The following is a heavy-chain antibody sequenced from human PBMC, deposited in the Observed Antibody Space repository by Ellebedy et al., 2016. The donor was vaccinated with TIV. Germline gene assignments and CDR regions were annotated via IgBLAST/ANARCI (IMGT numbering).Heavy chain of an antibody. D-gene: IGHD2-2*01. V-gene: IGHV4-34*01. CDR1: GGSFSGYY. J-gene: IGHJ5*02. CDR2: INHSGST. Sequence: MPSETLSLTCAVYGGSFSGYYWSWIRQPPGKGLEWIGEINHSGSTNYNPSLKSRVTISVDTSKNQFSLKLSSVTAADTAVYYCARGPLVVPAAMSGSGWFDPWGQGTLVTVSS. CDR3: ARGPLVVPAAMSGSGWFDP.